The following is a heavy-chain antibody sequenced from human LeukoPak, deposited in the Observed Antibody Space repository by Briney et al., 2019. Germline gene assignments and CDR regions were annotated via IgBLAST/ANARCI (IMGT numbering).Heavy chain of an antibody. CDR1: GGSISTYY. J-gene: IGHJ4*02. V-gene: IGHV4-59*01. Sequence: SETLSHTCTVSGGSISTYYWSWIRQPPGKGLEWLGYIYYSGSTDYNPSLKSRVTISVDTSKKKFSLKLSSVTAADTAVYYCAITNRDNFGDYYFDYWGQGTLVTVSS. CDR2: IYYSGST. CDR3: AITNRDNFGDYYFDY. D-gene: IGHD4-17*01.